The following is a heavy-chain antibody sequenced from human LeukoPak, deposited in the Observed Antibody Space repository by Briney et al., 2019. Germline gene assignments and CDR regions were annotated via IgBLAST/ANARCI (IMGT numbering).Heavy chain of an antibody. D-gene: IGHD3-3*01. CDR3: AKDLLEWSFDY. V-gene: IGHV3-23*01. CDR1: GITFSDYG. J-gene: IGHJ4*02. Sequence: GGSLRLSCAASGITFSDYGMSWVRQAPGKGLEWVSSISGRGDSTYYADSVKGRFTISRDNSKNTLYLQMNSLRAEDTAVYYCAKDLLEWSFDYWGQGTLVTVSS. CDR2: ISGRGDST.